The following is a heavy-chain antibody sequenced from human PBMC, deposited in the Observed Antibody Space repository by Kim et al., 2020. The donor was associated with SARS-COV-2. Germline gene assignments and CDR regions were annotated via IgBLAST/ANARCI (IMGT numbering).Heavy chain of an antibody. CDR3: ARALPYSSGWYAHFDY. V-gene: IGHV1-3*01. D-gene: IGHD6-19*01. J-gene: IGHJ4*02. Sequence: KFQGRVTITRDTSASTAYLELSSLSSEETAVYYCARALPYSSGWYAHFDYWGQGTLVTVSS.